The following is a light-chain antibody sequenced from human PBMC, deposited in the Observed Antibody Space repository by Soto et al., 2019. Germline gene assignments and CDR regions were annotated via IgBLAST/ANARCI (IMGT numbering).Light chain of an antibody. V-gene: IGKV1-8*01. CDR1: QGISSY. CDR3: QQYYSYPRT. J-gene: IGKJ1*01. CDR2: AAS. Sequence: AIRMTQSPSSLSASTGDRVTITCRASQGISSYLAWYQQKPGKAPKLLIYAASTLQSGVPSRFSGSGDGTYFTLTISCLQSEDFATYYCQQYYSYPRTFGQGTKVEIK.